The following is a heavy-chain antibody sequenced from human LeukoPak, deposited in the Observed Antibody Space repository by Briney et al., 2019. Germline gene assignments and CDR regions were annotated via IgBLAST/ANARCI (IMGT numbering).Heavy chain of an antibody. Sequence: GASVTVSCKASGGTFSSYAISWVRQAPGQGLEWMGGIIPIFGTANYAQKFQGRVTITRNTSISTAYMELSSLRSEDTAVYYCASATGIVGAFRNDAFDIWGQGTMVTVSS. D-gene: IGHD1-26*01. CDR3: ASATGIVGAFRNDAFDI. V-gene: IGHV1-69*05. CDR1: GGTFSSYA. CDR2: IIPIFGTA. J-gene: IGHJ3*02.